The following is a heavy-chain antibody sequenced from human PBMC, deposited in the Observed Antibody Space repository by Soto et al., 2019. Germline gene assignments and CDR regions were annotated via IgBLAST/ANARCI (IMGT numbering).Heavy chain of an antibody. Sequence: ASVKVSCKASGYTFSTYGINWVRQAPGQGLEWVASISVDSVNTNSAQKFRDRVTMTTDTSTNTAYMELRSMRSDDSAVYYGARDIANYYIDIWGRGTTVTVSS. CDR3: ARDIANYYIDI. D-gene: IGHD2-15*01. CDR2: ISVDSVNT. V-gene: IGHV1-18*01. J-gene: IGHJ6*03. CDR1: GYTFSTYG.